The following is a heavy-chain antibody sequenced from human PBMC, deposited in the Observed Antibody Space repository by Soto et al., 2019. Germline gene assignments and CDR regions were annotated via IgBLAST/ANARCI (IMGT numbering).Heavy chain of an antibody. CDR2: ISAYNGNT. CDR1: GYTFTSYG. V-gene: IGHV1-18*01. Sequence: ASVKVSCKASGYTFTSYGISWVRQAPGQGLEWMGWISAYNGNTNYAQKLQGRVTMTTDTSTSTAYMELRSLRSDDTAVYYCARNLGELSPHAYYYYYYIDVRAKGTTDTGSS. CDR3: ARNLGELSPHAYYYYYYIDV. D-gene: IGHD3-16*02. J-gene: IGHJ6*03.